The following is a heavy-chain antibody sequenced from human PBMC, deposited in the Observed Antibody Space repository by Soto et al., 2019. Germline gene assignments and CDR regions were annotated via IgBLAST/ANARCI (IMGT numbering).Heavy chain of an antibody. D-gene: IGHD2-15*01. Sequence: LRLSDAASGLTLNNYAMSWVRQAPGKGLEWVAAISDGGSSTYYADSVKGRFTISRDNSKNTLYLQMNSLRAEDTAVYYCARGYTGYCSGGTCYWFDPWGQGTLVTVSS. J-gene: IGHJ5*02. CDR2: ISDGGSST. CDR3: ARGYTGYCSGGTCYWFDP. V-gene: IGHV3-23*01. CDR1: GLTLNNYA.